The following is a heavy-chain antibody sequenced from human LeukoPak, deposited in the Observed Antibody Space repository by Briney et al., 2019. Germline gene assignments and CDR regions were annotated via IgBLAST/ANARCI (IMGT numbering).Heavy chain of an antibody. D-gene: IGHD4-11*01. V-gene: IGHV4-34*01. J-gene: IGHJ4*02. CDR2: INHSGST. CDR3: ARRMTTVTTRFDY. Sequence: PSETLSLTCAVYGGSFSGYYWSWIRQPPGKGPEWIGEINHSGSTNYNPSLKSRVTISVDTSKNQFSLKLSSVTAADTAVYYCARRMTTVTTRFDYWGQGTLVTVSS. CDR1: GGSFSGYY.